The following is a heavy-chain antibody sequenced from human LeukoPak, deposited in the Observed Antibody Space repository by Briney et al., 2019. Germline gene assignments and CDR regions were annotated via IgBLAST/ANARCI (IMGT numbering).Heavy chain of an antibody. Sequence: PGGSLRLSWAASGXTFSSYAVSWVRQAPGKGPEWFSAISGSGGSTYYADSVKGRFTISRDNSKNTLYLQMNSLRAEDTAVYYCAKSYSYGYACFDYWGQGTLVTVSS. D-gene: IGHD5-18*01. CDR3: AKSYSYGYACFDY. CDR2: ISGSGGST. V-gene: IGHV3-23*01. J-gene: IGHJ4*02. CDR1: GXTFSSYA.